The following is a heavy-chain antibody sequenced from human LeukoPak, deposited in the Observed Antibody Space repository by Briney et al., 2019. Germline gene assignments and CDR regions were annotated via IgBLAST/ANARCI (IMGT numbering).Heavy chain of an antibody. J-gene: IGHJ5*02. D-gene: IGHD6-13*01. CDR2: IDPSDSYT. CDR3: ARRAAGTWWFDP. V-gene: IGHV5-10-1*01. CDR1: GYSFTSYW. Sequence: GESLRISCKGSGYSFTSYWISWVRQMPGKGLEWMGRIDPSDSYTNYSPSFQGHVTISADKSISTAYLHCSSLKASDTAMYYCARRAAGTWWFDPWGQGTLVTVSS.